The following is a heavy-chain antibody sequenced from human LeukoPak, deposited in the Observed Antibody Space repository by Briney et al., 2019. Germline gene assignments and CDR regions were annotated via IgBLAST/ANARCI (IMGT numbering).Heavy chain of an antibody. Sequence: SVKVSCKASGGTFSSYAISWVRQAPGQGLEWMGRIIPILGIANYAQKFQGRVTITADKSTSTAYMELSSLRSEDTAVYYCARALYYYDSSGCEPQIDYWGQGTLVTVSS. CDR1: GGTFSSYA. J-gene: IGHJ4*02. D-gene: IGHD3-22*01. CDR2: IIPILGIA. CDR3: ARALYYYDSSGCEPQIDY. V-gene: IGHV1-69*04.